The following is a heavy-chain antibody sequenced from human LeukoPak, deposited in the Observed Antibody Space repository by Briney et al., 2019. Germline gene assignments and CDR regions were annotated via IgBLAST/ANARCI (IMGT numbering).Heavy chain of an antibody. CDR2: ISPNSGGT. CDR3: ARAGPRGGAVAGTGYFQH. D-gene: IGHD6-19*01. CDR1: GYTFTDYY. V-gene: IGHV1-2*02. J-gene: IGHJ1*01. Sequence: ASVKVSCKASGYTFTDYYMHWVRQAPGQGLEWMGWISPNSGGTNYAQKFQGRVTMNRDTSISTAYMELSSLRSDDTAVYYCARAGPRGGAVAGTGYFQHWGQGTLVTLSS.